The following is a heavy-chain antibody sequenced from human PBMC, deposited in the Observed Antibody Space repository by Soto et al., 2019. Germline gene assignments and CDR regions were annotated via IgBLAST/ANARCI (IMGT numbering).Heavy chain of an antibody. D-gene: IGHD3-10*01. CDR2: ISYDGSNK. J-gene: IGHJ5*02. V-gene: IGHV3-30-3*01. CDR3: ARDPYYDGSGSYLDP. CDR1: GFTFSSYA. Sequence: QVQLVESGGGVVQPGRSLRLSCAASGFTFSSYAMHWVRQAPGKGLEWVAVISYDGSNKYYADSVKGRFTISRDNSKNTLYLQMNSLRAEDTAVYSCARDPYYDGSGSYLDPWGQGTLVTVSS.